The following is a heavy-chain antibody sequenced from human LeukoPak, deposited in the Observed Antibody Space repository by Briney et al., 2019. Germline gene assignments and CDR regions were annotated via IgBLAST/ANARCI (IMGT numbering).Heavy chain of an antibody. D-gene: IGHD3-10*01. Sequence: ASVKVSCKASGYTFTGYYMHWVRQAPGQGLEWMGWINPNSGGTNYAQKFQGRVTMTRDTSISTAYMELSRLRSDDTAVYYCARGSYYGSGSSDYWGQGTLVTVSS. CDR2: INPNSGGT. V-gene: IGHV1-2*02. CDR3: ARGSYYGSGSSDY. J-gene: IGHJ4*02. CDR1: GYTFTGYY.